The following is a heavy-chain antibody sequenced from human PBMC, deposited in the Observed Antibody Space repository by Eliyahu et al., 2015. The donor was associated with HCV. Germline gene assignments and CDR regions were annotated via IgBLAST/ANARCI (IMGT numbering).Heavy chain of an antibody. CDR2: ISSRSSST. D-gene: IGHD2-21*02. J-gene: IGHJ3*02. Sequence: EVQLXESGGILVXPGGXLRLSCAASGFSFSSYSMNWVRQAPGKGLEXVSYISSRSSSTYHADSVKGRFTISSDNAKNSLYLQMNSLRDEDSAVYYCARDRDWAFDIWGQGTVVTVSS. CDR3: ARDRDWAFDI. V-gene: IGHV3-48*02. CDR1: GFSFSSYS.